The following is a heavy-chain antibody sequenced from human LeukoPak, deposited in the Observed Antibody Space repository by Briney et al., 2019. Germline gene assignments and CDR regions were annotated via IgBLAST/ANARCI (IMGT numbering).Heavy chain of an antibody. CDR2: ISGSGGRT. Sequence: PGGSLRLPCAASGFTFSSYGMSWVRQAPGKGLEWVSDISGSGGRTYYVGSVKGRFTISRDNGKNMLYLQMNSLRAEDTAVYYCTKGPRTVRFGDRHKGIFDYWGQGTLVTVSS. CDR1: GFTFSSYG. J-gene: IGHJ4*02. V-gene: IGHV3-23*01. CDR3: TKGPRTVRFGDRHKGIFDY. D-gene: IGHD3-10*01.